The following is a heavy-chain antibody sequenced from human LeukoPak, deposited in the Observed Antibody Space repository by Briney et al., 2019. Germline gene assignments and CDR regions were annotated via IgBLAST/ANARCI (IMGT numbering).Heavy chain of an antibody. D-gene: IGHD2-2*02. CDR1: GGTFSSYA. V-gene: IGHV1-69*13. CDR2: IIPTFGTT. CDR3: ARQNFVVVVPAAIGGGWFDP. J-gene: IGHJ5*02. Sequence: SVKVSCKASGGTFSSYAISWVRQAPGQGLEWMGGIIPTFGTTNYAQKFQGRVTITADESTSTAYMELSSPRSEDTAVYYCARQNFVVVVPAAIGGGWFDPWGQGTLVTVSS.